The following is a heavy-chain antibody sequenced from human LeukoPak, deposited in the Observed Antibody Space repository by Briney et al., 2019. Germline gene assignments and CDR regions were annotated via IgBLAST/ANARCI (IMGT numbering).Heavy chain of an antibody. CDR2: ISGSGGST. J-gene: IGHJ4*02. CDR3: AKGSYGSGSYYHDFDY. CDR1: GFTFSDYY. Sequence: GGSLRLSCAASGFTFSDYYMTWIRQAPGKGLEWVSAISGSGGSTYYADSVKGRFTISRDNSKNTLYLQMNSLRAEDTAVYYCAKGSYGSGSYYHDFDYWGQGTLVTVSS. D-gene: IGHD3-10*01. V-gene: IGHV3-23*01.